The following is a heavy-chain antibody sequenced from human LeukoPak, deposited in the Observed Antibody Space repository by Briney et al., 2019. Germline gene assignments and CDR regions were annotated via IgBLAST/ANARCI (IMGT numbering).Heavy chain of an antibody. D-gene: IGHD3-10*01. V-gene: IGHV4-61*02. CDR2: IYTSGST. CDR1: GGSISSGSYY. Sequence: SQTLFLTCTVSGGSISSGSYYWSWIRQPAGKGLEWIGRIYTSGSTNYNPSLKSRVTISVDTSKNQFSLKLSSVTAADTAVYYCARGYYYGSGSYYNPNEPERWFDPWGQGTLVTVSS. CDR3: ARGYYYGSGSYYNPNEPERWFDP. J-gene: IGHJ5*02.